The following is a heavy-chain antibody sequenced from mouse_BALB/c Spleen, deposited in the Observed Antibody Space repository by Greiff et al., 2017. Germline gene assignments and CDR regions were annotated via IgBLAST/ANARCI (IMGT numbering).Heavy chain of an antibody. CDR1: GFTFSSYG. D-gene: IGHD2-2*01. V-gene: IGHV5-6*01. J-gene: IGHJ2*01. CDR3: ARGGGGYPYYFDY. Sequence: EVQGVESGGDLVKPGGSLKLSCAASGFTFSSYGMSWVRQTPDKRLEWVATISSGGSYTYYPDSVKGRFTISRDNAKNTLYLQMSSLKSEDTAMYYCARGGGGYPYYFDYWGQGTTLTVSS. CDR2: ISSGGSYT.